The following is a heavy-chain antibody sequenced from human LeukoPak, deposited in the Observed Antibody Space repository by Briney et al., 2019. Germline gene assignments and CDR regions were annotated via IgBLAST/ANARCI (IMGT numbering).Heavy chain of an antibody. CDR3: ARDGGYSSGWYGRNGMDV. CDR2: IIPILGIA. J-gene: IGHJ6*02. D-gene: IGHD6-19*01. V-gene: IGHV1-69*04. CDR1: GGSFSSYA. Sequence: ASVKVSCKASGGSFSSYAISWVRQAPGQGLDWLGKIIPILGIANNAQKFQGRVTITADKSTSTAYMELSSLRSEDTAVYYCARDGGYSSGWYGRNGMDVWGQGTTVTVSS.